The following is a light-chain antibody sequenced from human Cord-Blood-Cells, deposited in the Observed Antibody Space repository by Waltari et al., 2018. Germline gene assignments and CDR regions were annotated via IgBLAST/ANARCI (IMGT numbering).Light chain of an antibody. CDR1: SSDVGRYNY. Sequence: QSALTQPRSVSGSPAQSVTISCTGTSSDVGRYNYVSWYQQHPGKPPKLMIYDVSMRPSGVPDRFSGSKSGNTASLTISGLQAEDEADYYCCSYAGSYWVFGGGTKLTVL. V-gene: IGLV2-11*01. CDR3: CSYAGSYWV. J-gene: IGLJ3*02. CDR2: DVS.